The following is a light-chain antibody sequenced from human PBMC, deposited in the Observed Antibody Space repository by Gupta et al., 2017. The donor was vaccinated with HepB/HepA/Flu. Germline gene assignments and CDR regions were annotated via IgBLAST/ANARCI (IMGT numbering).Light chain of an antibody. V-gene: IGKV1-33*01. CDR1: QDITNR. J-gene: IGKJ3*01. CDR3: LQDYDFYSLT. Sequence: DIQMTQSPSSLSASIGDRVTITCQASQDITNRLSWYQQKPGKAPELLIYDTSILETGAPSRFSGSGSGIHFSFTISSRQPEDIATYYCLQDYDFYSLTFGHGTKVDFK. CDR2: DTS.